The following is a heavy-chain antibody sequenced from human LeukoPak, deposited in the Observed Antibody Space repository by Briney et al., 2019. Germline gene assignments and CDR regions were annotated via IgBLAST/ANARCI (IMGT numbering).Heavy chain of an antibody. CDR3: ARDPRKGSPDYFDY. J-gene: IGHJ4*02. CDR1: GFTFNNYP. CDR2: IGYDGRFK. Sequence: GTSLRLSCATSGFTFNNYPMHWVRQAPGKGLEWVAVIGYDGRFKFHSDSVKGRFTISGDDSENTLYLQMNSLRPEDTALYYCARDPRKGSPDYFDYWGQGTLVTVST. D-gene: IGHD3-10*01. V-gene: IGHV3-30*04.